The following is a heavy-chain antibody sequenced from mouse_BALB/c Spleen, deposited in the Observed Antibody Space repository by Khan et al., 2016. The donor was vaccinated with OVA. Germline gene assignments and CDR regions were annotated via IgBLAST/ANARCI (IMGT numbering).Heavy chain of an antibody. J-gene: IGHJ1*01. CDR2: IWSGGSR. D-gene: IGHD1-2*01. V-gene: IGHV2-2*02. Sequence: VQLQESGPGLVKPSPSLSITCTASGFSLTSYGVHWVRQSPGKGLEWLGVIWSGGSRNYNAALITGLSISTDNSTSQVAFKMNSRQATEAAIYSCARNCDYGLWYFEVWGAGTTVTVSS. CDR1: GFSLTSYG. CDR3: ARNCDYGLWYFEV.